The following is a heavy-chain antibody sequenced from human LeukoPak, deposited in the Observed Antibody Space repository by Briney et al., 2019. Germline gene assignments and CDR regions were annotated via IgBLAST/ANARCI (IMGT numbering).Heavy chain of an antibody. D-gene: IGHD2-21*02. Sequence: PGGSLRLSCAASGFTFSSYAMHWVRQAPGKGLEWVAVISYDGSNKYYADSVKGRFTISRDNPKNTLYLQMNSLRAEDTAVYYCARDLYCGGDCYSNWFDPWGQGTLVTVSS. CDR3: ARDLYCGGDCYSNWFDP. CDR1: GFTFSSYA. V-gene: IGHV3-30-3*01. CDR2: ISYDGSNK. J-gene: IGHJ5*02.